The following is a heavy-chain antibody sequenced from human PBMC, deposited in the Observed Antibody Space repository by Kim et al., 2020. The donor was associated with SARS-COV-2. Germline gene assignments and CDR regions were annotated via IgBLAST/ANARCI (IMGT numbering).Heavy chain of an antibody. J-gene: IGHJ6*02. V-gene: IGHV3-7*03. Sequence: GGSLRLSCAASGFTFSSYWMSWVRQAPGKGLEWVANIKQDGREKYYVDSVKGRFTISRDNAKNSLYLQMNSLRAEDTAVYYCARDNFYSGYGMDVWGQGTTVTVSS. D-gene: IGHD5-18*01. CDR1: GFTFSSYW. CDR3: ARDNFYSGYGMDV. CDR2: IKQDGREK.